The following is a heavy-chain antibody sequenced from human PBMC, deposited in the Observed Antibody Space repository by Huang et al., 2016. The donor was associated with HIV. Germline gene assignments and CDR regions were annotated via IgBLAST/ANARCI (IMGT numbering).Heavy chain of an antibody. J-gene: IGHJ4*02. CDR1: GFTFSSYW. D-gene: IGHD6-19*01. CDR2: IKEDGSEK. CDR3: ARGGTYSGWWQDY. Sequence: EVQLVESGGGLVQPGGSLRLSCVASGFTFSSYWMSWVRQDQGKGLEWVANIKEDGSEKYYVDSVKGRFTISRDNAKNSLYLQMNSLRAEDTAVYYCARGGTYSGWWQDYWGQGTLVTVSS. V-gene: IGHV3-7*01.